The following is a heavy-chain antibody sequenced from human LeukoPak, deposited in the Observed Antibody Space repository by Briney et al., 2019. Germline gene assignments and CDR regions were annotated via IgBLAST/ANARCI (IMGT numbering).Heavy chain of an antibody. D-gene: IGHD3-10*01. Sequence: GGSLRLSCAASGYTFSSYGMHWVRQAPGKGLEWVAVISYDGSNKYYADSVKGRFTISRDNSKNTLYLQMNSLRAEDTAVYYCARASNYYGSGSYGDYYFDYWGQGTLVTVSS. V-gene: IGHV3-30*03. CDR1: GYTFSSYG. CDR3: ARASNYYGSGSYGDYYFDY. CDR2: ISYDGSNK. J-gene: IGHJ4*02.